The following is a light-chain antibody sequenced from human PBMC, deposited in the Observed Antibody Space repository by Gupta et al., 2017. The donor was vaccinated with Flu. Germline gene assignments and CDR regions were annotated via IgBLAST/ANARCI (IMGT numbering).Light chain of an antibody. J-gene: IGKJ5*01. CDR1: QGVSSY. CDR2: TTS. CDR3: QRANGLPIT. V-gene: IGKV1-12*01. Sequence: PSSLSASVGDRVTITCRASQGVSSYLAWYQQKPGEAPNLLIYTTSTLQSGVPSRFSGSGSGTYFTLTISSLQPEDSAIYYCQRANGLPITFGQGTRLEIE.